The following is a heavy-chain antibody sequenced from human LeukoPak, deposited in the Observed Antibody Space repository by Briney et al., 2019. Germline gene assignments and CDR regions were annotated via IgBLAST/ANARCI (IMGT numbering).Heavy chain of an antibody. D-gene: IGHD2-15*01. CDR2: IRYDGSNK. J-gene: IGHJ4*02. Sequence: PGGSLRLSCAAPGFTFSSYGMHWVRQAPGKGLEWVAFIRYDGSNKYYADSVKGRSTISRDNSKNTLYLQMNSLRAEDTAVYYCAKSARRYCSGGSCYYFDYWGQGTLVTVSS. V-gene: IGHV3-30*02. CDR3: AKSARRYCSGGSCYYFDY. CDR1: GFTFSSYG.